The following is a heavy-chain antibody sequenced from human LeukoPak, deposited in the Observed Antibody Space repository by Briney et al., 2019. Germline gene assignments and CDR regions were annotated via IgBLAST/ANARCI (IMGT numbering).Heavy chain of an antibody. CDR3: TRGGTSYSGSIS. CDR1: GFTFGDYA. J-gene: IGHJ4*02. Sequence: GGSLRLSCTASGFTFGDYAMSWVRQAPGKGLEWVGFIRSKAYGGTTEYAASVKGRFTILRDDSKSIAYLQMNSLKTEDTAVYYCTRGGTSYSGSISWGQGTLVTVSS. D-gene: IGHD6-19*01. V-gene: IGHV3-49*04. CDR2: IRSKAYGGTT.